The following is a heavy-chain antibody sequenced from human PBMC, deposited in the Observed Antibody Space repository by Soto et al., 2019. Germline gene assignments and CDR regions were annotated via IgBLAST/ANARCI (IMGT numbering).Heavy chain of an antibody. Sequence: GALVRVSVRGSGYTCTSYYMHWVRQAPGQGLEWMGIINPSGGSTSYAQKFQGRVTMTRDTSTSTVYMELSSLRSEDTAVYYCARDRSGRYGMDVWGQGTTVTV. CDR1: GYTCTSYY. J-gene: IGHJ6*02. CDR2: INPSGGST. V-gene: IGHV1-46*01. CDR3: ARDRSGRYGMDV. D-gene: IGHD6-25*01.